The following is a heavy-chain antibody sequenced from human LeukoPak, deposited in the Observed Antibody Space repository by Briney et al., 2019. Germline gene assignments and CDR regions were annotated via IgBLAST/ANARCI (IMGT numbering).Heavy chain of an antibody. Sequence: PSETLSLTCTVSGGSISSYYWSWIRQPPGKGLEWIGYIYYSGSTNYNPSLKSRVTISVDTSKNQFSLKLSSVTAADTAVYYCARGTKASSGYYSIFDYWGQGTLVTVSS. D-gene: IGHD3-22*01. CDR1: GGSISSYY. J-gene: IGHJ4*02. CDR2: IYYSGST. V-gene: IGHV4-59*01. CDR3: ARGTKASSGYYSIFDY.